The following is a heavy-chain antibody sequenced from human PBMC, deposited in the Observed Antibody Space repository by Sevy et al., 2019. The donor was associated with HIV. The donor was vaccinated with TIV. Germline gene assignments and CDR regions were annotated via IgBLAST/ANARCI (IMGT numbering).Heavy chain of an antibody. CDR1: GYIFPSYW. CDR3: ARRRIVVVVGAPHHDAFAM. Sequence: GESLKISCKGSGYIFPSYWIGWVRQMPGKGLEWMGIIHPVDSETRYSPSFQGLVTISADKSTGTAYLQWSSLQASDTAMYYCARRRIVVVVGAPHHDAFAMWGQGTMVTVSS. J-gene: IGHJ3*02. D-gene: IGHD2-15*01. CDR2: IHPVDSET. V-gene: IGHV5-51*01.